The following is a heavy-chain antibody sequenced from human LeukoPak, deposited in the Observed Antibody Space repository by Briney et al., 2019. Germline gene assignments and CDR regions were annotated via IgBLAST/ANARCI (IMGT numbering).Heavy chain of an antibody. CDR1: GGTFSSYA. CDR2: MNPNSGNT. V-gene: IGHV1-8*02. J-gene: IGHJ3*02. D-gene: IGHD1-26*01. CDR3: ASAEGVVGAIDAFDI. Sequence: EASVKVSCKASGGTFSSYAIGWVRQATGQGLEWMGWMNPNSGNTGYAQKFQGRVTMTRNTSISTAYMELSSLGSEDTAVYYCASAEGVVGAIDAFDIWGQGTMVTVSS.